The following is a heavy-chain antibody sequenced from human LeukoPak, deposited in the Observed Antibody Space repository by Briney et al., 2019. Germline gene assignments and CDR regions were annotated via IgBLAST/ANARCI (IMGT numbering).Heavy chain of an antibody. Sequence: PGGSLRLSCAASGFTFSSYSMNWVRQAPGKGLEWVSYISSSSSTIYYADSVKGRLTISRDNAKNSLYLQMNSLRAEDTAVYYCARDYYYDSSGYYFEYFDYWGQGTLVTVSS. CDR2: ISSSSSTI. CDR1: GFTFSSYS. J-gene: IGHJ4*02. V-gene: IGHV3-48*01. CDR3: ARDYYYDSSGYYFEYFDY. D-gene: IGHD3-22*01.